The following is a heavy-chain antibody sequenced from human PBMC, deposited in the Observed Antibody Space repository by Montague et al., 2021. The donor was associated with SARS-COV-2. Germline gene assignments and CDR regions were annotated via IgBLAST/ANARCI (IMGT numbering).Heavy chain of an antibody. J-gene: IGHJ6*02. CDR3: ARENWENYYDFWGGRNLASGSPNSGRKV. CDR1: GYSISDGYY. D-gene: IGHD3-3*01. Sequence: SETLSLTCTVSGYSISDGYYWVWIRQPPGKGLELIGNIFQSGTTYYNPPLDRLSTMSVATSKNQSSLKLSSMTAAATAVYYCARENWENYYDFWGGRNLASGSPNSGRKVWAQGTRSPSP. V-gene: IGHV4-38-2*02. CDR2: IFQSGTT.